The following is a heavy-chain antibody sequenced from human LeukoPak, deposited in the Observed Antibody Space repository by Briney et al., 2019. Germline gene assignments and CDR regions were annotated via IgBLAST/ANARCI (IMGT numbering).Heavy chain of an antibody. Sequence: GGSLRLSCAASGFTFSSYAMTWVRQAPGKGLVWVSVISGSGSSPYYADSVKGRFTISRDDSKNTLYLQMNSLRAEDTAVYYCVRPGYPRGYSYGWGAFDIWGQGTMVTVSS. D-gene: IGHD5-18*01. J-gene: IGHJ3*02. V-gene: IGHV3-23*01. CDR2: ISGSGSSP. CDR3: VRPGYPRGYSYGWGAFDI. CDR1: GFTFSSYA.